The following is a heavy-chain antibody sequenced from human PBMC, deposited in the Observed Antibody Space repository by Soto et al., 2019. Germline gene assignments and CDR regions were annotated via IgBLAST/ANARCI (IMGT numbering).Heavy chain of an antibody. D-gene: IGHD6-13*01. J-gene: IGHJ4*02. Sequence: EVQLVESGGGLVQPGGSLRLSCAASGFTFSSYWMSWVRQAPGKGLEWVANIKQDGSEKYYVDSVKGRFTISRDNAKNSLYLQMNSLRAEDTAVYYCAKVTAAAGRVGYFDYWGQGTLVTVSS. CDR2: IKQDGSEK. CDR3: AKVTAAAGRVGYFDY. CDR1: GFTFSSYW. V-gene: IGHV3-7*03.